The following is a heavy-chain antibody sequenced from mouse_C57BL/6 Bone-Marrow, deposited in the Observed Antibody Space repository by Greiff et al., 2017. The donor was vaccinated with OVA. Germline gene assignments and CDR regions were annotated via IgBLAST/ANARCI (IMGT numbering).Heavy chain of an antibody. D-gene: IGHD1-1*01. CDR2: IDPSDSYT. Sequence: QVQLQQPGAELVMPGASVKLSCKASGYTFTSYWMHWVKQRPGQGLEWIGEIDPSDSYTNYNQKFKGKSTLTVDKSSSTAYMQLSSLTSEDSAVYYGAITTVVPNYYAMDYWGQGTSVTVSS. J-gene: IGHJ4*01. CDR1: GYTFTSYW. V-gene: IGHV1-69*01. CDR3: AITTVVPNYYAMDY.